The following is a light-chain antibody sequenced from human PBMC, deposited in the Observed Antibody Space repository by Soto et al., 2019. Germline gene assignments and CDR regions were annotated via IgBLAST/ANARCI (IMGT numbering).Light chain of an antibody. J-gene: IGKJ2*01. Sequence: EIVLTQSPGTLSLSPGERATLSCRASQSITSTYFAWYQQKPGQAPRLLIYGASSRAPGIPDRFSGSGYGTDFTLTISRLEPEDFAVYYCQQYGSSPPYTFGQGTKVDIK. CDR1: QSITSTY. CDR3: QQYGSSPPYT. V-gene: IGKV3-20*01. CDR2: GAS.